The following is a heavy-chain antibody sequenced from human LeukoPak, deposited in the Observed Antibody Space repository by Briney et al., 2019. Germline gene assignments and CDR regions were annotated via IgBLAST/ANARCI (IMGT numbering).Heavy chain of an antibody. CDR2: INPNSGGT. D-gene: IGHD6-13*01. V-gene: IGHV1-2*02. CDR1: GYTFTGYY. Sequence: GASVKVSCKASGYTFTGYYMHWVRQAPGQGLEWMGWINPNSGGTNYAQKFQGRVTMTRDTSISTAYMELSRLRSDDTAVYYCARDPGIAAAGTTWFDPWGQGTLVTVSS. CDR3: ARDPGIAAAGTTWFDP. J-gene: IGHJ5*02.